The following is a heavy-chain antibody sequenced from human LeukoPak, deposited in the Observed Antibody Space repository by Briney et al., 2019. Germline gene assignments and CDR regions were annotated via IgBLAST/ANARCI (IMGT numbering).Heavy chain of an antibody. CDR2: INAGNGNT. CDR3: ARDLRITMVRGVIITGAFDI. J-gene: IGHJ3*02. CDR1: GYTFTSYA. D-gene: IGHD3-10*01. Sequence: ASVKVSCKASGYTFTSYAMHWVRQAPGQRLEWMGWINAGNGNTKYSQKFQGRVTITRDTSASTAYMELSSLRSEDTAVYYCARDLRITMVRGVIITGAFDIWGQGTMVTVSS. V-gene: IGHV1-3*01.